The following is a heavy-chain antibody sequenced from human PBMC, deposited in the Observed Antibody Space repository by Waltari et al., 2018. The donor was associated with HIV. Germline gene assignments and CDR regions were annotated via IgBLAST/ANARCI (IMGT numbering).Heavy chain of an antibody. V-gene: IGHV3-74*01. J-gene: IGHJ4*02. CDR2: SNSDGSST. CDR3: ATSRTFDY. CDR1: GFTCSSYW. Sequence: EVQLVESGGGLVQPGGSLRLSCAASGFTCSSYWMHWVRQVPGKGLIWVSRSNSDGSSTSYADSVKGRFTISRDNAKNTLYLQMNSLRAEDTAVYYCATSRTFDYWGQGTLVTVSS.